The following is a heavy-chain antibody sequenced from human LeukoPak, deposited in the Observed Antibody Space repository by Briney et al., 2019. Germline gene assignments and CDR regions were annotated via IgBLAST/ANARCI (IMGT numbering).Heavy chain of an antibody. V-gene: IGHV1-69*04. CDR3: ARDVGYCSGGSCYEDMDY. CDR1: GGTFSSYA. Sequence: SVKVSCKASGGTFSSYAISWVRQAPGQGLEWMGGITPTLGIANYAQKFQGRVTITADKSTSTAYMELSSLRSEDTAVYYCARDVGYCSGGSCYEDMDYWGQGTLVTVSS. J-gene: IGHJ4*02. CDR2: ITPTLGIA. D-gene: IGHD2-15*01.